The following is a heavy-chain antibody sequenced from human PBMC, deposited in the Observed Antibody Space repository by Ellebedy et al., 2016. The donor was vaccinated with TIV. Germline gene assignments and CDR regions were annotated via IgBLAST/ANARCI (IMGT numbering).Heavy chain of an antibody. CDR2: INPSGGST. CDR3: ARYENRDYDAFDI. CDR1: GYTLTELS. V-gene: IGHV1-46*01. Sequence: ASVKVSCKVSGYTLTELSMHWVRQAPGQGLEWMGIINPSGGSTSYAQKFQGRVTMTRDTSTSTVYMELSSLRSEDTAVYYCARYENRDYDAFDIWGQGTMVTVSS. D-gene: IGHD1-14*01. J-gene: IGHJ3*02.